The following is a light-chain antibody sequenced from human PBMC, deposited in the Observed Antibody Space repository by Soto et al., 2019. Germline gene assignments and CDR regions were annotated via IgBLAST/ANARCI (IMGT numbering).Light chain of an antibody. CDR2: DVT. J-gene: IGLJ2*01. CDR1: SSDVGDYNY. CDR3: SSYTGSSTLV. V-gene: IGLV2-14*03. Sequence: QSALTQPASVSGSPGQSITISCAGTSSDVGDYNYVSWYQQHPGKAPKLMIYDVTNRPSGVSNRFSGSKSGNTASLTISGLQTEDEADYHCSSYTGSSTLVFGGGTMVTVL.